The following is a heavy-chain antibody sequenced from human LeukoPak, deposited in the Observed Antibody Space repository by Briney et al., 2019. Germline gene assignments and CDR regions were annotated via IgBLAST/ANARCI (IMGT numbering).Heavy chain of an antibody. J-gene: IGHJ4*02. Sequence: SETLSLTCTVSGNSFGDYYWSWIRQPAGKGLEWIGRIYTSGSTNYNPSLKSRVTMSVDTSKNQFSLKLSSVTAADTAVYYCARVKGFMVRGVYDYFDYWGQGTLVTVSS. V-gene: IGHV4-4*07. CDR2: IYTSGST. CDR3: ARVKGFMVRGVYDYFDY. D-gene: IGHD3-10*01. CDR1: GNSFGDYY.